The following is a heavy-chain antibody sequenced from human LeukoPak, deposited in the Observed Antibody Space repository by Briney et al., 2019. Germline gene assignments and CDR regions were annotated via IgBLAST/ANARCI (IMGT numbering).Heavy chain of an antibody. J-gene: IGHJ3*02. Sequence: GGSLRLSCAASGFTFGSYAMSWVRQAPGKGLEWVSAISGSGGSTYYADSVKGRFTISRDNSKNTLYLQMNSLRAEDTAVYYCAKTRELPDDAFDIWGQGTMVTVSS. CDR2: ISGSGGST. D-gene: IGHD1-26*01. V-gene: IGHV3-23*01. CDR1: GFTFGSYA. CDR3: AKTRELPDDAFDI.